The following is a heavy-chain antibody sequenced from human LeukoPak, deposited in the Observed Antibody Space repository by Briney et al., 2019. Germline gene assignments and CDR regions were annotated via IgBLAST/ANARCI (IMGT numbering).Heavy chain of an antibody. CDR2: IYYSGST. Sequence: SETLSLTCTVSGGSISSSSHYWGWIRQPPGKGLDWIGSIYYSGSTYYNPSLMSRVTISVDTSRNQFSLKLSSVTAADTAVYYCARYDFGSGSSYRSFDYWGQGTLVTVSS. CDR1: GGSISSSSHY. V-gene: IGHV4-39*01. CDR3: ARYDFGSGSSYRSFDY. J-gene: IGHJ4*02. D-gene: IGHD3-10*01.